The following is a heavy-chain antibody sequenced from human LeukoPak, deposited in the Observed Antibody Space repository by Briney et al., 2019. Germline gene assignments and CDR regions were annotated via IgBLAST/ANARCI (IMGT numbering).Heavy chain of an antibody. CDR1: GGSFSGYY. V-gene: IGHV4-34*01. CDR3: ARYVVVVPAASYGMDV. D-gene: IGHD2-2*01. J-gene: IGHJ6*02. CDR2: INHSGST. Sequence: PSETLSLTCAVYGGSFSGYYWSWIRQPPGKGLEWIGEINHSGSTNYNPSLKSRVTISVDTSKNQFSLKLSSVTAADTAVYYRARYVVVVPAASYGMDVWGQGTTVTVSS.